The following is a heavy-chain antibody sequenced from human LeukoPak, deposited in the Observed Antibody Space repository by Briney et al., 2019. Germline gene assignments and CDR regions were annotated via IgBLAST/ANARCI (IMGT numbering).Heavy chain of an antibody. D-gene: IGHD1-20*01. Sequence: SVKVSCKASGGTFRSYVVSWVRQAPGQGLEWMGGIIPIFGASKYAQKFQGRVTITTDESTSTAYMELSSLRSEDTAVYYCTRQAGYNWKDAIDYWGQGTLVTVSS. CDR2: IIPIFGAS. J-gene: IGHJ4*02. V-gene: IGHV1-69*05. CDR3: TRQAGYNWKDAIDY. CDR1: GGTFRSYV.